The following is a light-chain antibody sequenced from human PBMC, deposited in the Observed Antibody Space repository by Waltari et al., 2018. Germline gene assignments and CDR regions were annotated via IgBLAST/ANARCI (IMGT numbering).Light chain of an antibody. Sequence: DIVMTQSPDSLAVSLGERATINCKSSQSVLYRSNNKNYSASYHQKPGQPPKELIYWATTRESGVPDRFSGSGSGTDFTLTISSLQAEDVAVYYCQQYYSSPPYTFGQGTKLEIK. CDR1: QSVLYRSNNKNY. CDR2: WAT. V-gene: IGKV4-1*01. J-gene: IGKJ2*01. CDR3: QQYYSSPPYT.